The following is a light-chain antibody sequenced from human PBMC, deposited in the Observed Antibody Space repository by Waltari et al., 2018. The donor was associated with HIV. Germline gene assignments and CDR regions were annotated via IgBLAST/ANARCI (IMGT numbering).Light chain of an antibody. CDR2: DDD. Sequence: QSVLTQPPSVSAAPRETVIISCSGSSSNIGNNYVSWYQQLPGTAPKLFIYDDDLRHSGIPDRFSGSRSGTSATLGITGLQTGDEADYYCGTWDTTLSAVVFGGGTKLTV. CDR1: SSNIGNNY. J-gene: IGLJ2*01. CDR3: GTWDTTLSAVV. V-gene: IGLV1-51*01.